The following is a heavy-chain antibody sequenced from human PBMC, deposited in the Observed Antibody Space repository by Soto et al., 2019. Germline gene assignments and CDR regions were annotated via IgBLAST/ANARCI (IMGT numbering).Heavy chain of an antibody. V-gene: IGHV1-18*01. D-gene: IGHD2-15*01. J-gene: IGHJ6*01. CDR2: ISTYNENT. CDR3: AREGYCSSGSCALYSHDYFGMDV. CDR1: GYTFTRYG. Sequence: QVQLVQSGAEMKNPGASVKVSCKASGYTFTRYGFSWVRQAPGQGLEWMGWISTYNENTKYPQKFQGRITMTTDTPTSTAYMELRSLTSDDTAVYYCAREGYCSSGSCALYSHDYFGMDVW.